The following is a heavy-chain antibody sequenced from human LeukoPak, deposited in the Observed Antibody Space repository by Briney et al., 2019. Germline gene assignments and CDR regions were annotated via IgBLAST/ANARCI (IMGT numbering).Heavy chain of an antibody. V-gene: IGHV3-21*01. J-gene: IGHJ4*02. Sequence: GVSLRLSCAASGFTFSSYSMNWVRQAPGKGLEWVSSISSSSSYIYYAESVKGRFTISRDNAKNSLYLQMDSLRAEDTAVYYCARSLVVDYWGQGTLVTVSS. CDR3: ARSLVVDY. D-gene: IGHD2-15*01. CDR1: GFTFSSYS. CDR2: ISSSSSYI.